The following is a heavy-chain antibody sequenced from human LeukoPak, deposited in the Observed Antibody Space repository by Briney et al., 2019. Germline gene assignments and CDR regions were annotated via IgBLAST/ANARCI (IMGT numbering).Heavy chain of an antibody. Sequence: ASVKASPTASRCTFTNYGIRWVRQAPGQGLEWMGWISGYNDNTKYAQKLQGRVTMATDTSMSTAYMELRSLRSDDKAVYYCARNYYDNSGYYYFDYWGQGTLVTVSS. CDR3: ARNYYDNSGYYYFDY. CDR1: RCTFTNYG. D-gene: IGHD3-22*01. V-gene: IGHV1-18*01. J-gene: IGHJ4*02. CDR2: ISGYNDNT.